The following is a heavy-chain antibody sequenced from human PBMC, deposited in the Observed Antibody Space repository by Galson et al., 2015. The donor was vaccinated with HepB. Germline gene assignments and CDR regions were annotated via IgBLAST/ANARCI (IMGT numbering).Heavy chain of an antibody. J-gene: IGHJ4*02. Sequence: SLRLSCAASGFTFSSYGMHWVRQAPGKGLEWVAVISYDGSNKYYADSVKGRFAISRDNSKNTLYLQMNSLRAEDTAVYYCANGGNGWELLEIPYFDYWGQGTLVTVSS. CDR2: ISYDGSNK. CDR3: ANGGNGWELLEIPYFDY. CDR1: GFTFSSYG. D-gene: IGHD1-26*01. V-gene: IGHV3-30*18.